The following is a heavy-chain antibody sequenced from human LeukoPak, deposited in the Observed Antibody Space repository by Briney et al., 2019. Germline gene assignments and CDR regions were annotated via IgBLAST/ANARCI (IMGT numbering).Heavy chain of an antibody. D-gene: IGHD3-16*01. CDR3: ARDSTLSNY. CDR1: GLTFSSYW. CDR2: IKYDGSET. J-gene: IGHJ4*02. Sequence: PGGSLILSCVASGLTFSSYWMTWVRQAPGKGLEWVATIKYDGSETYYVDSVRGRFSISRDNAKNSLYLQMNSLRAEDTAVYYCARDSTLSNYWGQGTLVTVSS. V-gene: IGHV3-7*04.